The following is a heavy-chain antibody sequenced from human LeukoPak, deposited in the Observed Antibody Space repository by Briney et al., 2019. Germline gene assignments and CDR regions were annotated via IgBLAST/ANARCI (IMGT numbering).Heavy chain of an antibody. CDR1: GYSISSGYY. D-gene: IGHD4-17*01. J-gene: IGHJ4*02. V-gene: IGHV4-38-2*02. CDR3: ARDPLDYGDPVDY. Sequence: SETLSLTCTVSGYSISSGYYWGWIRQPPGKGLEWIGSIYHSGSTYYNPSLKSRVTISVDTPKNQFSLKLSSVTAADTAVYYCARDPLDYGDPVDYWGQGTLVTVSS. CDR2: IYHSGST.